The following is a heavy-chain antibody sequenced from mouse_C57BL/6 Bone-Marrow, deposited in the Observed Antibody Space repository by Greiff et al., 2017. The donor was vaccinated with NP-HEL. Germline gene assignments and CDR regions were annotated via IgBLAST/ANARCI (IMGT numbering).Heavy chain of an antibody. V-gene: IGHV1-26*01. CDR3: ARSLFITTVVASMDY. J-gene: IGHJ4*01. D-gene: IGHD1-1*01. CDR1: GYTFTDYY. CDR2: INPNNGGT. Sequence: EVQLQQSGPELVKPGASVKISCKASGYTFTDYYMNWVKQSHGKSLEWIGDINPNNGGTSYNQKFKGKATLTVDKSSSTAYMELRSLTSEDSAVYYCARSLFITTVVASMDYWGQGTSVTVSS.